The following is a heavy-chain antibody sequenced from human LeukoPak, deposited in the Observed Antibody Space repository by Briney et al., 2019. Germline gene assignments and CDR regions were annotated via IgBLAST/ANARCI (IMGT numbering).Heavy chain of an antibody. CDR2: ISYDGSNK. D-gene: IGHD7-27*01. V-gene: IGHV3-30*04. J-gene: IGHJ6*04. CDR1: GFTFSSYA. Sequence: PGGSLRLSCAASGFTFSSYAMHWVRQASGKGLEWVAVISYDGSNKYYADSVKGRFTISRDNSKNTLYLQMNSLRAEDTAVYYCASWGSSYYYGMDVWGKGTTATVSS. CDR3: ASWGSSYYYGMDV.